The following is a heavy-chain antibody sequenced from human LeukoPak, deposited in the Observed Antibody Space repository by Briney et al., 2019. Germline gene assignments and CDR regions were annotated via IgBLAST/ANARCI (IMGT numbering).Heavy chain of an antibody. CDR3: ARDATYCSSTSCGGYYYYGMDV. D-gene: IGHD2-2*01. Sequence: SQTLSLTCTVSGGSISSGGYYWSWIRQHPGKGLEWIGYICYSGSTYYNPSLKSRVTISVDTSKNQFSLKLSSVTAADTAVYYCARDATYCSSTSCGGYYYYGMDVWGQGTKVTVPS. CDR2: ICYSGST. CDR1: GGSISSGGYY. J-gene: IGHJ6*02. V-gene: IGHV4-31*03.